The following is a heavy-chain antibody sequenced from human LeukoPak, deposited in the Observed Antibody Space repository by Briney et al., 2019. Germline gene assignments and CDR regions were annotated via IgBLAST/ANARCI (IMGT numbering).Heavy chain of an antibody. CDR2: VYHSGST. CDR3: ARGISTTGTDY. D-gene: IGHD1-1*01. Sequence: SETLSLTCIVSGYSISSGYYWGWIRQPPGKGLEWIGSVYHSGSTYYNPSLKSRLTISVDTSKNQFSLKLSSMTAADTAVYYCARGISTTGTDYWGQGTLVTVSS. J-gene: IGHJ4*02. CDR1: GYSISSGYY. V-gene: IGHV4-38-2*02.